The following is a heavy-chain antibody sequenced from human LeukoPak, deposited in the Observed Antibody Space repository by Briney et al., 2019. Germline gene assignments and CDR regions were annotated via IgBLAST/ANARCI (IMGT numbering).Heavy chain of an antibody. D-gene: IGHD6-19*01. CDR1: GFTFSDYY. Sequence: GGSLRLSCAASGFTFSDYYMSWIRQAPGKGLEWVSYISSSGSTIYYADSVKGRFTISRDNAKNSLYLQMNSLRAEDTAVYYCARDKRAVAGWGYYFDYWGQGTLVTVSS. CDR2: ISSSGSTI. J-gene: IGHJ4*02. V-gene: IGHV3-11*01. CDR3: ARDKRAVAGWGYYFDY.